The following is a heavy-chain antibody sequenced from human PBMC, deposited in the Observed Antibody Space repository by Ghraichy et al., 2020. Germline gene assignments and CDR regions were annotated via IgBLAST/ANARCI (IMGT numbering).Heavy chain of an antibody. V-gene: IGHV1-18*01. CDR2: ITTKSGNT. J-gene: IGHJ5*02. CDR1: GYTFTNYG. Sequence: ASVKVSCKASGYTFTNYGISWVRQAPGQGLEWLGWITTKSGNTQYGWKFQDRVTMTTDTSTSTAYMELRSLRSDDTAVYYCARGINDFDPWGQGTLVTVSA. CDR3: ARGINDFDP.